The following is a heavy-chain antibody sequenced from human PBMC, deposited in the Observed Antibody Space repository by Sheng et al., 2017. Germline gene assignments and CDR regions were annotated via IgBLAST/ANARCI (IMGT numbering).Heavy chain of an antibody. CDR2: ISPYNGNT. CDR3: ARSPVMAYLYYMDV. CDR1: GYTFSSYG. Sequence: QVQLVQSRAEVKKPGASVRVSCKASGYTFSSYGISWVRQAPGQGLEWMGWISPYNGNTKYSQKFQGRVTMTTDTSTSTAQMELRSLRSDDTAVYYCARSPVMAYLYYMDVWDQGP. J-gene: IGHJ6*03. V-gene: IGHV1-18*01.